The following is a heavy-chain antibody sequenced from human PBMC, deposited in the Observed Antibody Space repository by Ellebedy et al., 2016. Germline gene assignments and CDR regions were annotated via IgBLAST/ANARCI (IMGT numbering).Heavy chain of an antibody. CDR2: ISSSSSTI. D-gene: IGHD3-16*01. V-gene: IGHV3-48*04. CDR1: GFTFSSYS. J-gene: IGHJ5*02. Sequence: GGSLRLXCAASGFTFSSYSMNWVRQAPGKGLEWVSYISSSSSTIYYADSVKGRFTISRDNAKNSLFLQMNSLRAEDTAVYYCVRGVGGTSLNWFDPWGQGTLVTVSS. CDR3: VRGVGGTSLNWFDP.